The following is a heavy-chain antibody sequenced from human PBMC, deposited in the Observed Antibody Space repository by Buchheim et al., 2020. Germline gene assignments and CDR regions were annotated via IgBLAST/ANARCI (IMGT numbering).Heavy chain of an antibody. CDR2: ISSGGRS. CDR3: ARENWSGEGGYDC. D-gene: IGHD3-3*01. J-gene: IGHJ4*02. CDR1: GGSISGSDW. V-gene: IGHV4-4*02. Sequence: QVQLQESGPGLVKPSETLSLTCAVSGGSISGSDWWSWVRQPPGKGLEWVGEISSGGRSNYNPSLKSRVTISIDKVRDQLSLKLTSVTAADTAVYYCARENWSGEGGYDCWGQGTL.